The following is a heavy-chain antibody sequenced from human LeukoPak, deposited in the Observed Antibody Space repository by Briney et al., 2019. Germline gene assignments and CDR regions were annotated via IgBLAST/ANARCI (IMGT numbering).Heavy chain of an antibody. CDR2: ISYDGSNK. CDR3: AKDLGYALDY. J-gene: IGHJ4*02. D-gene: IGHD2-8*01. V-gene: IGHV3-30*18. CDR1: GFTFSSNG. Sequence: GGSLRLYCAASGFTFSSNGLHWHRQAPGKGLEGVAVISYDGSNKYYADYVKGRFTISKDNCKNTLYLQMNSLRAEDTAVYYCAKDLGYALDYWGQGTLVTVPS.